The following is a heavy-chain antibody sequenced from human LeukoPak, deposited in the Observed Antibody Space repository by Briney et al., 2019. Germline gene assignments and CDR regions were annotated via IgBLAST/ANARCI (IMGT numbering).Heavy chain of an antibody. V-gene: IGHV3-7*01. CDR3: ARGEDDDYGDYVYFQH. CDR1: GFTFSSYW. CDR2: IKQDGSEK. D-gene: IGHD4-17*01. Sequence: GGSLRLSCAASGFTFSSYWMSWVRQAPGKGLEWVANIKQDGSEKYYVDSAKGRFTISRDNAKNSLYLQMNSLRAEDTAVYYCARGEDDDYGDYVYFQHWGQGTLVTVSS. J-gene: IGHJ1*01.